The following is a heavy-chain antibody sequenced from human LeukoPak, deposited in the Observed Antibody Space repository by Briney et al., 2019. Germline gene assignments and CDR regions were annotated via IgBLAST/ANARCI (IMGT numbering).Heavy chain of an antibody. CDR1: GYTFTGYY. CDR3: ARDGGGLNDIHADY. J-gene: IGHJ4*02. CDR2: INPNSGGT. V-gene: IGHV1-2*02. D-gene: IGHD3-9*01. Sequence: ASVKVSCKASGYTFTGYYMHWVRQAPGQGLEWMGWINPNSGGTNYAQKFQGRVTMTRDTPISTAYMELSRLRSDDTAVHYCARDGGGLNDIHADYWGQGTLVTVSS.